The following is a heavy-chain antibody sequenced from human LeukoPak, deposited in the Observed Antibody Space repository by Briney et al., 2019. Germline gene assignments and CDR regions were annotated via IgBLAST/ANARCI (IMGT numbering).Heavy chain of an antibody. J-gene: IGHJ6*02. CDR1: GYTFTGYY. Sequence: APVKVSCKASGYTFTGYYMHWVRQAPGQGLEWMGRINPNSGGTNYAQKFQGRVTMTRDTSISTAYMELSRLRSDDTAVYYCARDEVITMVRGVIRSGGLDVWGQGTTVTVSS. V-gene: IGHV1-2*06. CDR2: INPNSGGT. D-gene: IGHD3-10*01. CDR3: ARDEVITMVRGVIRSGGLDV.